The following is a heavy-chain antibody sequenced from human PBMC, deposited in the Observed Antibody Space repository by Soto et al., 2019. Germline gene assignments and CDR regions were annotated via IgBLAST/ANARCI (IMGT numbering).Heavy chain of an antibody. Sequence: KPSETLSLTCAVSGGSISSSNWWSWVRQPPGKGLEWIGEIYHSGSTNYNPSLKSRVTISVDKSKNQFSLKLSSVTAADTAVYYCARRIAAAGYYYYGMDVWGQGTTVTVSS. CDR1: GGSISSSNW. D-gene: IGHD6-13*01. CDR2: IYHSGST. V-gene: IGHV4-4*02. CDR3: ARRIAAAGYYYYGMDV. J-gene: IGHJ6*02.